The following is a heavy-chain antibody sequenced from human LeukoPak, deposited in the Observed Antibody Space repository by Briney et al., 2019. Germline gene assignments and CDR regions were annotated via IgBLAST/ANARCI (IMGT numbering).Heavy chain of an antibody. V-gene: IGHV3-23*01. CDR1: GGSISSYY. J-gene: IGHJ4*02. CDR3: SKKGQSEDYGKPG. Sequence: ETLSLTCTVSGGSISSYYWSWVRQAPGKGLEWVSAISGSGGSSYYADSVKGRFTISRDNSKNTLYLQMNSLRAEDTAVYYCSKKGQSEDYGKPGWGQGTLVTVSS. CDR2: ISGSGGSS. D-gene: IGHD4-17*01.